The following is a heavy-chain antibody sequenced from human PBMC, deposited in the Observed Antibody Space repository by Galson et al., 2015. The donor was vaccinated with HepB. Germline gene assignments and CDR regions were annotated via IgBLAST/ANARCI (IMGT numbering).Heavy chain of an antibody. V-gene: IGHV3-21*01. D-gene: IGHD5/OR15-5a*01. CDR1: GFTFSSYG. J-gene: IGHJ5*02. Sequence: SLRLSCAASGFTFSSYGMNWVRQAPGKGLEWVSSISRSSSYIYYPDSVKGRFTISRDNAKNSLYLQMNSLRAEDTAVYYCARGTDSRVYGHRGVNWFDPWGQGTLVTVSS. CDR3: ARGTDSRVYGHRGVNWFDP. CDR2: ISRSSSYI.